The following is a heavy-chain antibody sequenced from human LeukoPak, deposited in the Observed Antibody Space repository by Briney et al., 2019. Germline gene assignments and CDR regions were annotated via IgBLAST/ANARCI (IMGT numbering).Heavy chain of an antibody. CDR2: ISAYNGNT. Sequence: ASVKVSCKSSGYTFTSYGIIWVRQAPGQGLEWMGWISAYNGNTNYAQKLQGRVTMTTDTSTSTAYMELRSLRSDDTAVYYCARTVYDILTGYYTHFDYWGQGTLVTVSS. D-gene: IGHD3-9*01. V-gene: IGHV1-18*01. CDR1: GYTFTSYG. J-gene: IGHJ4*02. CDR3: ARTVYDILTGYYTHFDY.